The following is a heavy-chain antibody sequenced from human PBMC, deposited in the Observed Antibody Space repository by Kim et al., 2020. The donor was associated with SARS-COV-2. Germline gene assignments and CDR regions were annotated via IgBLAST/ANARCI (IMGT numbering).Heavy chain of an antibody. CDR1: GFTVSSNY. CDR3: ARVFPLGCCSGGSCAMGAFDI. D-gene: IGHD2-15*01. J-gene: IGHJ3*02. CDR2: IYSGGST. V-gene: IGHV3-53*01. Sequence: GGSLRLSCAASGFTVSSNYMSWVRQAPGKGLEWVSVIYSGGSTYYADSVKGRFTISRDNSKNTLYLQMNSLRAEDTAVYYCARVFPLGCCSGGSCAMGAFDIWGQGTMVTVSS.